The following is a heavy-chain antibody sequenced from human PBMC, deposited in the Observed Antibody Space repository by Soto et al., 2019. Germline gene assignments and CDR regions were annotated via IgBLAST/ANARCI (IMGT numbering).Heavy chain of an antibody. CDR2: ISSNGDTA. J-gene: IGHJ5*01. CDR3: AKDLSSWPHYAFDC. V-gene: IGHV3-23*01. Sequence: XGSRWLSCSDAGFTFSNYGINWVRQAPGKGPDWVSGISSNGDTANYADSVNGRFTISRDNSKNALYMQMNGLRPEDTAVYYCAKDLSSWPHYAFDCWGQGSLVTVSS. CDR1: GFTFSNYG. D-gene: IGHD2-2*01.